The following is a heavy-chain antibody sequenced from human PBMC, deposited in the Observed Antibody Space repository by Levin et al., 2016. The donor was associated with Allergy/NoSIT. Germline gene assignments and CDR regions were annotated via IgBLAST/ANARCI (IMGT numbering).Heavy chain of an antibody. Sequence: GGSLRLSCAASGFTFSSYAMSWVRQAPGKGLEWVSAISGSGGSTYYADSVKGRFTISRDNSKNTLYLQMNSLRAEDTAVYYCAKEVALALNPGIAAAGTSVHFDYWGQGTLVTVSS. V-gene: IGHV3-23*01. CDR3: AKEVALALNPGIAAAGTSVHFDY. D-gene: IGHD6-13*01. CDR1: GFTFSSYA. J-gene: IGHJ4*02. CDR2: ISGSGGST.